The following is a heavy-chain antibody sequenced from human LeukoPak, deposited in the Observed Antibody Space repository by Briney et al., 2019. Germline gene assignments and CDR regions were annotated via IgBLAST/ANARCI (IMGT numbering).Heavy chain of an antibody. J-gene: IGHJ4*02. D-gene: IGHD6-19*01. CDR3: AVGLDIAMPGKVPTG. CDR1: GYTFTSYD. Sequence: ASVKVSCKASGYTFTSYDINWVRQAPGQGLEWMGWINPKSGGTKYAQRFQGRVTMTWDTSISTAYMDLARLRSDDTAVYYCAVGLDIAMPGKVPTGWGQGTLVTVSS. CDR2: INPKSGGT. V-gene: IGHV1-2*02.